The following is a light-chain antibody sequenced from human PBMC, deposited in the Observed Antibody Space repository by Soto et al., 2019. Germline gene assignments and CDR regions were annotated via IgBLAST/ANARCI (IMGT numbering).Light chain of an antibody. CDR1: SSDVGGYNY. CDR2: EVS. Sequence: QSVLTQPPSASGSPRQSVTISCTETSSDVGGYNYVSWYQQHPGKAPKLMIYEVSKRPSGVPDRFSGSKSGNTASLTVSGLQAEDEADYYCSSYAGSNAYVFGTVTKVTVL. CDR3: SSYAGSNAYV. V-gene: IGLV2-8*01. J-gene: IGLJ1*01.